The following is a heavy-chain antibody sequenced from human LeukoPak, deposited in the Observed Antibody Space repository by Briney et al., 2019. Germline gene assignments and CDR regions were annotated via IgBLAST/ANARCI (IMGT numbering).Heavy chain of an antibody. J-gene: IGHJ4*02. CDR3: ARGESSSWYHPLDY. CDR2: INHSGST. D-gene: IGHD6-13*01. V-gene: IGHV4-34*01. Sequence: PSETLSLTCAVYGGSFSGYYWSWIRQPPGKGLEWIGEINHSGSTNYNPSLKSRVTISVDTSKNQFSLKLSSVTAADTAVYYCARGESSSWYHPLDYWGQGTLVTVSS. CDR1: GGSFSGYY.